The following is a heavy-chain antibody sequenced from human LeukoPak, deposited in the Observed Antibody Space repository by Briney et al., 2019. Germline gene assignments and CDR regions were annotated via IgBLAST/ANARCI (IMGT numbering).Heavy chain of an antibody. V-gene: IGHV3-48*01. Sequence: GGSLRLXCAASGFTFSSYSMNWVRQAPGKGLEWVSYISSSSSTIYYADSVKGRFTISRDNAKNSLYLQMNSLGAEDTAVYFCAREYIVVVVAATPVDYWGQGTLVTVSS. CDR1: GFTFSSYS. J-gene: IGHJ4*02. CDR2: ISSSSSTI. CDR3: AREYIVVVVAATPVDY. D-gene: IGHD2-15*01.